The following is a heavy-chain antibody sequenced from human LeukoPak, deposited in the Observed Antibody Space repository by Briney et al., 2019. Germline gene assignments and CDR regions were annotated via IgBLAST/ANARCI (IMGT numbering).Heavy chain of an antibody. V-gene: IGHV3-30*04. CDR2: ISYDGSNK. D-gene: IGHD6-13*01. CDR1: GFTFSSYA. CDR3: AKAYSSSWYSPLGIGTLDY. Sequence: PGRSLRLSCAASGFTFSSYAMHWVRQAPGKGLEWVAVISYDGSNKYYADSVKGRFTISRDNAKNSLYLQMNSLRAEDTALYYCAKAYSSSWYSPLGIGTLDYWGQGTLVTVSS. J-gene: IGHJ4*02.